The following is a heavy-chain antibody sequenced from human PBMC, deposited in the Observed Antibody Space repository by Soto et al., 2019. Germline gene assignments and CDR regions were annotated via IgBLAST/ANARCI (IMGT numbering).Heavy chain of an antibody. D-gene: IGHD3-22*01. Sequence: SVKVSCTASGGTFSSYTISWVRQAPGQGLEWMGRIIPILGIANYAQKFQGRVTITADKSTSTAYMELSSLRSDDTAVYYCARDLWGYYDSSGYARDAFDIWGQGTMVTVSS. CDR1: GGTFSSYT. J-gene: IGHJ3*02. CDR3: ARDLWGYYDSSGYARDAFDI. V-gene: IGHV1-69*04. CDR2: IIPILGIA.